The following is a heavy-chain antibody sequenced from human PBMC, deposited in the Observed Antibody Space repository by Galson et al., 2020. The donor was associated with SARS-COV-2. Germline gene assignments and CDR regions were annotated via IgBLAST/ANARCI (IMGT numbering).Heavy chain of an antibody. D-gene: IGHD1-26*01. CDR3: ARPYSGSYRGYFDY. CDR2: ISYDGSNK. J-gene: IGHJ4*02. Sequence: GGSLRLSCAASGFTFSSYAMHWVRQAPAKGLEWVAVISYDGSNKYYEDSVKGRFTISRDNSKNTLYLQMNSLRAEDTAVYYCARPYSGSYRGYFDYWGQGTLVTVSS. V-gene: IGHV3-30*04. CDR1: GFTFSSYA.